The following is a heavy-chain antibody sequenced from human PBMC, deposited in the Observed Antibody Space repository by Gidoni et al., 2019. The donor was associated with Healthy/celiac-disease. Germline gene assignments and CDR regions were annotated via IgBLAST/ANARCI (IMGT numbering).Heavy chain of an antibody. D-gene: IGHD2-2*01. CDR3: ARGLIVVVPAAISTRPGVWFDP. CDR2: INHSGST. CDR1: GGSFSGYY. Sequence: QVQLQQWGAGLLKPSETLSLTCAVYGGSFSGYYWSWIRQPPGKGLEWIGAINHSGSTNYNPSLKRRVTISVDTSKNQFSLKLSSVTAADTAVYYCARGLIVVVPAAISTRPGVWFDPWGQGTLVTVSS. J-gene: IGHJ5*02. V-gene: IGHV4-34*01.